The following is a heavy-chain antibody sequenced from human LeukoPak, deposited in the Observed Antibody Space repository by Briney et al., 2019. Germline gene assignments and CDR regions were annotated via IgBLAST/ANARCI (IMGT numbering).Heavy chain of an antibody. J-gene: IGHJ4*02. D-gene: IGHD2-21*02. Sequence: ASVKVSCKASGYTFTGQHIHWVRQAPGQGLEWMGWIHSNSGGTNYAQKFQGRVTMTRDTSISTAYMELSRLTSDDTALYYCARTYTAVHYFDYWGQGTLVTVSS. CDR2: IHSNSGGT. V-gene: IGHV1-2*02. CDR1: GYTFTGQH. CDR3: ARTYTAVHYFDY.